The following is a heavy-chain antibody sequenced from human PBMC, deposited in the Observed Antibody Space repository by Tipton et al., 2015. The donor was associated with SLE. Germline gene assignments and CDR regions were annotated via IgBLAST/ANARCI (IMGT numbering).Heavy chain of an antibody. CDR3: AKGDIVATILFDY. Sequence: SLRLSCAASGFTFDDYAMHWVRQAPGKGLEWVSAISGSGGSTYYADSVKGRFTISRDNSKNTLYLQMNSLRAEDTAVYYCAKGDIVATILFDYWGQGTLVTVSS. J-gene: IGHJ4*02. CDR1: GFTFDDYA. CDR2: ISGSGGST. V-gene: IGHV3-23*01. D-gene: IGHD5-12*01.